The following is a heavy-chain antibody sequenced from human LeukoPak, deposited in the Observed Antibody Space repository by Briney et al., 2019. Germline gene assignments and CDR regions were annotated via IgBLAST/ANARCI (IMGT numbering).Heavy chain of an antibody. V-gene: IGHV4-39*07. CDR3: ARPPGIAAAWFYP. D-gene: IGHD6-13*01. J-gene: IGHJ5*02. CDR1: GGSISSSSYF. Sequence: SETLSLTCPVSGGSISSSSYFWGWIRQPPGKGLEWIGSIYYGGSTYYNPSLKSRVTISVDTSKNQFSLKLNSVTAADTAVYYCARPPGIAAAWFYPWGQGTLVTVSS. CDR2: IYYGGST.